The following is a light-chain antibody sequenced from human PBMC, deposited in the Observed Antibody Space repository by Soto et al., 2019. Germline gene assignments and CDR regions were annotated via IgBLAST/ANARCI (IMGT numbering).Light chain of an antibody. CDR1: NSNIGTYT. J-gene: IGLJ3*02. V-gene: IGLV1-44*01. CDR3: CSYARGSRA. Sequence: QSVLTQPPSASGTPGQRVVISCSGSNSNIGTYTVNWYQQLPGTAPRLLIYTDYQRPSGVPDRFSGSKSGNTASLTISGLQAEDEADYYCCSYARGSRAFGGGTKVTVL. CDR2: TDY.